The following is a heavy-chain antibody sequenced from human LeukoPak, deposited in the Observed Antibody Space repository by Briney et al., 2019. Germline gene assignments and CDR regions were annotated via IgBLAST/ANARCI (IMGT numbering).Heavy chain of an antibody. CDR3: ARRLVDSGASQVSDD. D-gene: IGHD2-15*01. V-gene: IGHV4-34*01. Sequence: SETLSLTCAVYGGSFSGYYWSWIRQPPGKGLEWIGEINDSGSVNCNPSLKNRVTLSVDTSKNQFSLRLSSVAAADTAVYYCARRLVDSGASQVSDDWGQGTLVTVSS. CDR2: INDSGSV. CDR1: GGSFSGYY. J-gene: IGHJ4*02.